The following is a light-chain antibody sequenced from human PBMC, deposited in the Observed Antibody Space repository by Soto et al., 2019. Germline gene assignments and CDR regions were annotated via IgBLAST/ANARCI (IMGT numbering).Light chain of an antibody. CDR3: QQYNNWPLPIT. CDR1: QSVSST. V-gene: IGKV3-15*01. CDR2: GTS. Sequence: EIVMTQSPATLSVSPGERATLSCRASQSVSSTFAWYQQKPGQAPRLLIYGTSARATGIPARFSGSGSGTEFTLTISSLQSEDFALYYCQQYNNWPLPITFGQGTRLEIK. J-gene: IGKJ5*01.